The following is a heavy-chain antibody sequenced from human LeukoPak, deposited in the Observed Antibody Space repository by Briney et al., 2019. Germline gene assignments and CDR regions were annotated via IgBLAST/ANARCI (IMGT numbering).Heavy chain of an antibody. CDR2: ISSSGRTI. D-gene: IGHD5-24*01. CDR1: GFTFSDYY. Sequence: GGSLRLSCAASGFTFSDYYMSWVRQAPGKGLEWLSYISSSGRTIYYADPVKGRFTVSRDNAQNSLYLQMYSLRAEDTAVYYCTRHHTDGYNFWYWGPGALVTVSS. CDR3: TRHHTDGYNFWY. V-gene: IGHV3-11*04. J-gene: IGHJ4*02.